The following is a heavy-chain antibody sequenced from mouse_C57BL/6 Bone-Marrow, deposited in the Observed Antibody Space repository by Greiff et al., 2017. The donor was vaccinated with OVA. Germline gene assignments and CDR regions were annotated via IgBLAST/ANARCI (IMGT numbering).Heavy chain of an antibody. Sequence: QVQLQQSGAELMKPGASVKLSCKATGYTFTGYWIEWVKQRPGHGLEWIGEILPGSGSTNYNEKFKGKATFTADTSSNTAYMQLSSLTTEDSAIYYCAREVGYYGNYDWYFDVWGTGTTVTVSS. CDR3: AREVGYYGNYDWYFDV. CDR2: ILPGSGST. V-gene: IGHV1-9*01. J-gene: IGHJ1*03. CDR1: GYTFTGYW. D-gene: IGHD2-1*01.